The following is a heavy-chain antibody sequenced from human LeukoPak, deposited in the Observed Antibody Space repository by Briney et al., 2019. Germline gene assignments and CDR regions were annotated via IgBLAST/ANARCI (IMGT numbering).Heavy chain of an antibody. CDR3: ARGPLRNWFDP. CDR1: GYTFTGYY. J-gene: IGHJ5*02. CDR2: INPDSGGT. V-gene: IGHV1-2*04. Sequence: ASVKVSCKASGYTFTGYYMHWVRQAPGQGLEWMGWINPDSGGTNYAQKFQGWVTMTRDTSIRTAYMELRRLRSDDTAVYYCARGPLRNWFDPWRQGTLVTVSS.